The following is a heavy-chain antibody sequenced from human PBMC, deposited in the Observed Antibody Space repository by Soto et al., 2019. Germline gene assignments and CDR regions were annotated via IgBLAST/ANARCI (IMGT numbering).Heavy chain of an antibody. V-gene: IGHV3-21*01. CDR2: ISSSSSYI. CDR3: ARDRSSSWNLGVGYYYGMDV. J-gene: IGHJ6*02. D-gene: IGHD6-13*01. Sequence: EVQLVESGGGLVKPGGSLRLSCAASGFTFSSYSMNWVRQAPGKGLEWVSSISSSSSYIYYADSVKGRFTISRDNAKNSLYLQMNSLRAEDTAVYYCARDRSSSWNLGVGYYYGMDVWGQGTTVTVSS. CDR1: GFTFSSYS.